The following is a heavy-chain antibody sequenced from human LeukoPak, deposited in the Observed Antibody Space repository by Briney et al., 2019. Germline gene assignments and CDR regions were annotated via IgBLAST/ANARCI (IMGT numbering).Heavy chain of an antibody. CDR2: ISYDRSNK. CDR1: GFTFSSYR. V-gene: IGHV3-30*18. Sequence: GGSLRLSCAASGFTFSSYRMHWFRQAPGKGLEWVTVISYDRSNKYYAESVKGRFTISRDNSKNTLYLPMNRLRAEETAVYYCAKHVPVDWGSVLDYWGQGTLVTVYS. D-gene: IGHD3/OR15-3a*01. CDR3: AKHVPVDWGSVLDY. J-gene: IGHJ4*02.